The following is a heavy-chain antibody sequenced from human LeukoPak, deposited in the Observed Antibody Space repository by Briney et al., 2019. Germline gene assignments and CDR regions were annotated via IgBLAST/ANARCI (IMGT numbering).Heavy chain of an antibody. J-gene: IGHJ4*02. Sequence: SGPTQVHPTQTLTLTCTLSGFSLTTSGVGVGWIRQPSGKALEWLAVNHWNAADHYSPSLNSRLTITEDTSKNQVVLTMTDMDPVDTATYYCAHRTVGNSFDYWGQGILVTVSS. V-gene: IGHV2-5*01. D-gene: IGHD1-26*01. CDR2: NHWNAAD. CDR3: AHRTVGNSFDY. CDR1: GFSLTTSGVG.